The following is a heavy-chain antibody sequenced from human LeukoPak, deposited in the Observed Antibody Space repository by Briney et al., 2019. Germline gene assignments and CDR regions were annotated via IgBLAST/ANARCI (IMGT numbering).Heavy chain of an antibody. D-gene: IGHD3-10*01. CDR3: ARDAKGDYYGSGSYLHPDY. Sequence: GGSLRLSCAASGFTFSDYYMSWIRQAPGKGLEWVSYISSSSSYTNYADSVKGRFTISRVNAKNSLYLQMNSLRAEDTAVYYCARDAKGDYYGSGSYLHPDYWGQGTLVTVSS. CDR2: ISSSSSYT. CDR1: GFTFSDYY. J-gene: IGHJ4*02. V-gene: IGHV3-11*06.